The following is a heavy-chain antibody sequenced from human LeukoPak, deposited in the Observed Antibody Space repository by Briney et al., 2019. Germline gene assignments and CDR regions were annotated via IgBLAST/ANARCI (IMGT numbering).Heavy chain of an antibody. CDR1: GFTFTSSA. Sequence: SVKVSCKASGFTFTSSAVQWVRQARGQRLEWIGWIVVGSGNTNYAQKFQERVTITRDMSTSTAYMELSSLRSEDTAVYYCARTYSSSFPYYYYYYMDVWGKGTTVTVSS. J-gene: IGHJ6*03. V-gene: IGHV1-58*01. CDR2: IVVGSGNT. D-gene: IGHD6-6*01. CDR3: ARTYSSSFPYYYYYYMDV.